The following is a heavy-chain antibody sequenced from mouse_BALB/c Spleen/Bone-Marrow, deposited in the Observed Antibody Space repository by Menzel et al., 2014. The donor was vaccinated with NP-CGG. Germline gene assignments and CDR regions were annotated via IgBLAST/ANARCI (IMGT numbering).Heavy chain of an antibody. D-gene: IGHD1-2*01. CDR3: ARPGYYGYQDV. V-gene: IGHV4-1*02. J-gene: IGHJ1*01. Sequence: EVQEVESGGGRVQPGGSLKLSCAASGFDFSGYWMTWVRQAPGKGLEWIGEINPDSSTINYTPSLKDKFIISRDNAKNALYLQMSKVRSEDTALYYCARPGYYGYQDVWCAGTTVTVSS. CDR2: INPDSSTI. CDR1: GFDFSGYW.